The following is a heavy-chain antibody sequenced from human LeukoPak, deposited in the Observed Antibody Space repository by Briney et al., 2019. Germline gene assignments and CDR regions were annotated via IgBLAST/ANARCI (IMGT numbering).Heavy chain of an antibody. J-gene: IGHJ3*02. CDR2: INHSGST. CDR3: ARGVIAVDDAFDI. D-gene: IGHD6-19*01. V-gene: IGHV4-34*01. Sequence: SETLSLTCAVYGGSFSGYYWSWIRQPPGKGLEWIGEINHSGSTNYNPSLKSRVTISVDTSKNQFSLKLSSVTAADTAVYYCARGVIAVDDAFDIWGQGTMVTVSS. CDR1: GGSFSGYY.